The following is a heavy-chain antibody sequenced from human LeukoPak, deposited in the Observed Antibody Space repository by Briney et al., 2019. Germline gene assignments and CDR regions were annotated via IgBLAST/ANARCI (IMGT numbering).Heavy chain of an antibody. D-gene: IGHD1-1*01. J-gene: IGHJ4*02. CDR2: ISYDGSNK. CDR3: ARDAYNWNGFDY. CDR1: GFTFSTYA. V-gene: IGHV3-30-3*01. Sequence: GGSLRLSCAASGFTFSTYAIDWVRQAPGKGPEWVAIISYDGSNKYYADSVKGRFTISRDNSKNTLYLQMNSLRPEDTAVYYCARDAYNWNGFDYWGQGTLVTVSS.